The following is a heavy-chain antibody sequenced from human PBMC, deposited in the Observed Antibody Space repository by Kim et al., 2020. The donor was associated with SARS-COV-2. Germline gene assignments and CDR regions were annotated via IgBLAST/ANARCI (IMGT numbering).Heavy chain of an antibody. V-gene: IGHV3-7*01. J-gene: IGHJ5*02. CDR3: ARGRNWPDP. CDR2: SEK. Sequence: SEKYYVDSVKGRFTISRDNAKNSVYLQMNSLRAEDTAVYYCARGRNWPDPWGQGTLVTVSS.